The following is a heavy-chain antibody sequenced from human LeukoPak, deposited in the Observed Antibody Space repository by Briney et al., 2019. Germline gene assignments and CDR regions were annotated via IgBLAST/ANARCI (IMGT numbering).Heavy chain of an antibody. CDR3: AKERVTAGPPEDAFDI. CDR2: ISGSGGST. J-gene: IGHJ3*02. D-gene: IGHD2-2*01. CDR1: GFTVSSNY. Sequence: GGSLRLSCAASGFTVSSNYMSWVRQAPGKGLEWVSAISGSGGSTYYADSVKGRFTISRDNSKNTLYLQMNSLRAEDTAVYYCAKERVTAGPPEDAFDIWGQGTMVTVSS. V-gene: IGHV3-23*01.